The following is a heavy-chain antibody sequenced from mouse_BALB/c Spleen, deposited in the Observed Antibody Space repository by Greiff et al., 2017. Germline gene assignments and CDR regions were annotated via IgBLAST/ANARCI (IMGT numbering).Heavy chain of an antibody. CDR1: GFTFSNYW. Sequence: EVKLMESGGGLVQPGGSMKLSCVASGFTFSNYWMNWVRQSPEKGLEWVAEIRLKSNNYATHYAESVKGRFTISRDDSKSSVYLQMNNLRAEDTGIYYCNSTARAAWFAYWGQGTLVTVSA. CDR3: NSTARAAWFAY. CDR2: IRLKSNNYAT. D-gene: IGHD3-1*01. V-gene: IGHV6-6*02. J-gene: IGHJ3*01.